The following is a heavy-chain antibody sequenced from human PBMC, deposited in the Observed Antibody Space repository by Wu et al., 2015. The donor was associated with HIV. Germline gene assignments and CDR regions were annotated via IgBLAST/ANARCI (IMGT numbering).Heavy chain of an antibody. CDR3: ARKDSGWFRPADVSGAFDI. D-gene: IGHD3-10*01. J-gene: IGHJ3*02. CDR2: ISAYNGNT. CDR1: GYTFTSYG. V-gene: IGHV1-18*01. Sequence: QVQLVQSGAEVKKPGASVKVSCKASGYTFTSYGISWVRQAPGQGLEWMGWISAYNGNTNYAQKLQGRVTMTTDTSTSTAYMELRSLRSDDTAVYYCARKDSGWFRPADVSGAFDIWGQGTMVTVSS.